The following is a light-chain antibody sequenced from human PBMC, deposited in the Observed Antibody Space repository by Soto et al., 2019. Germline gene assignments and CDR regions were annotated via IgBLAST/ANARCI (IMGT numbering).Light chain of an antibody. J-gene: IGLJ3*02. CDR2: DVN. CDR1: SGDVGSYYL. V-gene: IGLV2-23*02. CDR3: SSAAGGSTWV. Sequence: QSALTQPASVSGSPGQSITISCTGTSGDVGSYYLVSWYQQHPGKGPKLLIYDVNKRPSGASNRFAGSKSDNTASLTTSGLPDEDDATYYCSSAAGGSTWVFGGGTKLTVL.